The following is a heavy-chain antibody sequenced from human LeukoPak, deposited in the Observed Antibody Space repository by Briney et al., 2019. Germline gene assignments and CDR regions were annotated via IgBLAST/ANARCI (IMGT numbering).Heavy chain of an antibody. CDR2: ISAYNGNT. CDR1: GYTFTSYG. D-gene: IGHD1-26*01. Sequence: ASVKVSCKASGYTFTSYGISWVRQAPGQGLEWMGWISAYNGNTNYAQKLQGRVTMTTDTSTSTAYMELRSLRSDDTAVYYCARDRGIGGSYYDPFDYWGQGTLVTVSS. J-gene: IGHJ4*02. V-gene: IGHV1-18*01. CDR3: ARDRGIGGSYYDPFDY.